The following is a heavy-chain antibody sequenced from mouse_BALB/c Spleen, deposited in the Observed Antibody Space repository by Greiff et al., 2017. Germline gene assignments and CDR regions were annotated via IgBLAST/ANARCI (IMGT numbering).Heavy chain of an antibody. CDR2: IWAGGST. CDR1: GFSLTSYG. Sequence: VKLVESGPGLVAPSQSLSITCTVSGFSLTSYGVHWVRQPPGKGLEWLGVIWAGGSTNYNSALMSRLSISKDNSKSQVFLKMNSLQTDDTAMYYCARDRGTTVVASFDYWGQGTTLTVSS. CDR3: ARDRGTTVVASFDY. J-gene: IGHJ2*01. V-gene: IGHV2-9*02. D-gene: IGHD1-1*01.